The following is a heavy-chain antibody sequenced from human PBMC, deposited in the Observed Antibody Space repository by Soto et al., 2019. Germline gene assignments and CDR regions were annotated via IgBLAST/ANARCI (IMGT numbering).Heavy chain of an antibody. J-gene: IGHJ4*02. V-gene: IGHV1-69*08. CDR2: IIPILGIA. CDR3: ARDRYSSSEEYYFDY. D-gene: IGHD6-6*01. Sequence: QVQLVQSGAEVKKPGSSVKVSCKASGGTFSSYTISWVRQAPGQGLEWMGRIIPILGIANYAQKFQGRVTITADKSTSTAYMELSSLRSEDTAVYYWARDRYSSSEEYYFDYWGQGALVTVSS. CDR1: GGTFSSYT.